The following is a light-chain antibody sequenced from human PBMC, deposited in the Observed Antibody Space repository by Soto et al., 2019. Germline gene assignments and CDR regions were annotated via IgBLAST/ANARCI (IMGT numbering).Light chain of an antibody. Sequence: EIVMTQYPPTLSASPGERVTLSCRASQNIAGNLAWYQQKPGQAPRLLIYDASNRATGIPARFSGSGSGTDFTLTISSLEPEDFAVYYCQQRGTFGGGTKVDIK. V-gene: IGKV3-11*01. J-gene: IGKJ4*01. CDR2: DAS. CDR3: QQRGT. CDR1: QNIAGN.